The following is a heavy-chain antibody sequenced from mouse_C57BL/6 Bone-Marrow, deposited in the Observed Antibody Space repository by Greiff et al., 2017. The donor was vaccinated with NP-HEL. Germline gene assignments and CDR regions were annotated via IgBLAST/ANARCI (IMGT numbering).Heavy chain of an antibody. D-gene: IGHD2-3*01. V-gene: IGHV1-54*01. J-gene: IGHJ2*01. Sequence: QVQLQQSGAELVRPGTSVKVSCKASGYAFTNYLIEWVKQRPGQGLEWIGVINPGSGGTNYNEKFKGKATLTADKSSSTAYMQLSSLTSEDSAVYCCARDGYYYFDYWGQGTTLTVSS. CDR3: ARDGYYYFDY. CDR1: GYAFTNYL. CDR2: INPGSGGT.